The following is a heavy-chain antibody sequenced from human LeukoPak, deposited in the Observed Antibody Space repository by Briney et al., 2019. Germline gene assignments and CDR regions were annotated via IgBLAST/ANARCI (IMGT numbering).Heavy chain of an antibody. CDR2: ISWNSGSI. V-gene: IGHV3-9*01. CDR3: AKGGDFYGNFDY. CDR1: GFTFDDYA. Sequence: GGSLRLSCAASGFTFDDYAMHWVRQAPGKGLEWVSGISWNSGSIGYADSVKGRFTISRDNAKNSLYLQMNSLRAEDTAIYYCAKGGDFYGNFDYWGQGTLVTVSS. J-gene: IGHJ4*02. D-gene: IGHD2/OR15-2a*01.